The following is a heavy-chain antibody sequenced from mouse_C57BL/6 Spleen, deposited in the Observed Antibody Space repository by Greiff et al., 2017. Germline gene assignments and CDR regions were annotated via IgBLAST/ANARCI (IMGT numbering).Heavy chain of an antibody. Sequence: QVQLQQPGAELVRPGTSVKLSCKASGYTFTSYWMHWVKQRPGQGLEWIGVIDPSDSYTNYNQQFKGKATLTVDTSSSTAYMQLSSLTSEDSAVYYCARLRWLLRGDAMDYWGQGTSVTVSS. J-gene: IGHJ4*01. CDR1: GYTFTSYW. CDR3: ARLRWLLRGDAMDY. D-gene: IGHD2-3*01. V-gene: IGHV1-59*01. CDR2: IDPSDSYT.